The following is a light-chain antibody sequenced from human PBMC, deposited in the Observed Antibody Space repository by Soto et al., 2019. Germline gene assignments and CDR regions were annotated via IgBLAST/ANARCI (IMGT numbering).Light chain of an antibody. V-gene: IGKV3-20*01. CDR3: QQYGSSPIT. CDR2: AAS. Sequence: EVVLTQSPGTLSLSPGESATLSCRASQSVRSSYLAWYQQTPGQTPRLLIYAASSRATGIPDRFSGSGSGTDFSLTISRLEAEDFAVYYCQQYGSSPITFGQGTRLEI. CDR1: QSVRSSY. J-gene: IGKJ5*01.